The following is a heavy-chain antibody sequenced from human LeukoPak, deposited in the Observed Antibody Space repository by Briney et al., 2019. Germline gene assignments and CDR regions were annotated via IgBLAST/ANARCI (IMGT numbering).Heavy chain of an antibody. CDR2: FDLEDGET. CDR1: GYTLTELS. V-gene: IGHV1-24*01. Sequence: GASVKVSCKVSGYTLTELSMHWVRQAPGKGLEWMGGFDLEDGETIYAQKFQGRVTMTEDTSTDTAYMELSSLRSEDTAVYYCASEPVSRFANWFDPWGQGTLVTVSS. CDR3: ASEPVSRFANWFDP. J-gene: IGHJ5*02. D-gene: IGHD1-14*01.